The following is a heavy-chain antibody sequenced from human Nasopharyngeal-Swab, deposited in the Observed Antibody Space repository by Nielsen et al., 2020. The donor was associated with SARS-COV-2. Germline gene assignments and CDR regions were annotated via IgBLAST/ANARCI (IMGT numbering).Heavy chain of an antibody. D-gene: IGHD5-12*01. Sequence: GGSLRLSRAASGFTFSSYDMHWVRQATGKGLEWVSAIGTAGDTYYPGSVKGRFTISRENAKNSLYLQMNSLRAEDTAVYYCARASGYDFGYYYGMDVWGQGTTVTVSS. CDR2: IGTAGDT. CDR1: GFTFSSYD. V-gene: IGHV3-13*01. J-gene: IGHJ6*02. CDR3: ARASGYDFGYYYGMDV.